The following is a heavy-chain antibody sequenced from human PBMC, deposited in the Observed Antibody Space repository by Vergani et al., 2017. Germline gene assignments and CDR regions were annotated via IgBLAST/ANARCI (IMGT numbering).Heavy chain of an antibody. J-gene: IGHJ4*01. CDR3: TKGSRGYTGYFFDY. V-gene: IGHV3-23*01. CDR2: VSGSSATP. CDR1: GFSFPGYA. D-gene: IGHD5-12*01. Sequence: EVQLLESGGGLVQPGGSLRISCEASGFSFPGYAMSWVRQAPGKGLEWVSSVSGSSATPYYADSVKGRFIISRDNSKNTVHLQMNSLRADETAVYYCTKGSRGYTGYFFDYWGQGTLATVSS.